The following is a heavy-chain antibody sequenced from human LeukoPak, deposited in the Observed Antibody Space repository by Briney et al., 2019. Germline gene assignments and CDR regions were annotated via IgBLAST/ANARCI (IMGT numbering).Heavy chain of an antibody. D-gene: IGHD6-13*01. Sequence: PGGSLRLSCAASGFTFSSYWMTWVRQAPGKWLEWVANIKQDGSEKYYVDSAKGRFTISRDNGKKSLYLQMNSLRVEDTAVYYCARDGASSSYGDIYFDYWGQGTLVTVSS. J-gene: IGHJ4*02. CDR3: ARDGASSSYGDIYFDY. CDR1: GFTFSSYW. CDR2: IKQDGSEK. V-gene: IGHV3-7*01.